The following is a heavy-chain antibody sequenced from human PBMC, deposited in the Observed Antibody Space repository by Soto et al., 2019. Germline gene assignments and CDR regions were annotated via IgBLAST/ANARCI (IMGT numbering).Heavy chain of an antibody. V-gene: IGHV1-18*01. Sequence: QVQLVQSGAEVKKPGASVKVSCKASGYTFTSYGISWVRQAPGQGLEWMGWISAYNGNTNYAQKLQGRVPMTTDTTRSRAYRDGRSLRSNDTPVYYGAKYWLGPASQGYGGRGPLVPVPS. CDR1: GYTFTSYG. D-gene: IGHD3-10*01. CDR2: ISAYNGNT. J-gene: IGHJ4*02. CDR3: AKYWLGPASQGY.